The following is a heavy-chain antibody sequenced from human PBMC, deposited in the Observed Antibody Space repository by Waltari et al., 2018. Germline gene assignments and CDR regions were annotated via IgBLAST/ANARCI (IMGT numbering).Heavy chain of an antibody. V-gene: IGHV4-4*02. CDR2: IHGSGRS. D-gene: IGHD2-15*01. Sequence: QVQLQESGPGLVKPSGTLSVTCAVSGDSISGNYWWSWVRQSPGKGLEWIGQIHGSGRSNYNPSLESRVSVSMDTSKNHFSLKVTSATAADTAVYYCARDRGRGLFLDSWGQGTLVTVSP. CDR3: ARDRGRGLFLDS. CDR1: GDSISGNYW. J-gene: IGHJ4*02.